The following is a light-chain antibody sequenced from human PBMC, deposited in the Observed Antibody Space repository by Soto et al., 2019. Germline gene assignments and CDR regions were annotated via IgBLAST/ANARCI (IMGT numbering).Light chain of an antibody. J-gene: IGLJ3*02. CDR3: AAWDDSLRAWV. CDR2: MTQ. CDR1: WYNIGKNL. V-gene: IGLV1-47*01. Sequence: QSVLTQPPSASGTPVPTGTISWSGGWYNIGKNLGYWYHQLPGTAPKLLIYMTQQRPSGVPDRFSGSKSGSSASLAVSGLRSEDEAVYYCAAWDDSLRAWVFGGGTKLTVL.